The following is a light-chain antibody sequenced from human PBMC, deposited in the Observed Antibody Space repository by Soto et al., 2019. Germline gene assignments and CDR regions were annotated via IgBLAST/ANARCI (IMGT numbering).Light chain of an antibody. CDR1: SSDVGGYEY. J-gene: IGLJ1*01. CDR3: SSYRTGGSYV. Sequence: QSALTQPASVSGSPGQSITISCTGTSSDVGGYEYVSWYQQYPGKAPKLMIYEVIDRPAGAPRRFSGSKSGNTASLTITGLQAEDEADYYCSSYRTGGSYVFGTGTKVT. CDR2: EVI. V-gene: IGLV2-14*01.